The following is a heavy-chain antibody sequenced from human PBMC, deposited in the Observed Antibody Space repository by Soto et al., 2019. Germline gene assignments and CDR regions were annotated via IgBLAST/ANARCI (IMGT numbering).Heavy chain of an antibody. CDR3: ARDISGSPYDILTGDAFDI. J-gene: IGHJ3*02. CDR2: ISSSSSYI. V-gene: IGHV3-21*01. D-gene: IGHD3-9*01. CDR1: GFTFSSYS. Sequence: GGSLRLSCAASGFTFSSYSMNWVRQAPGKGLEWVSSISSSSSYIYYADSVKGRFTISRDNAKNSLYLQMNSLRAEDTAVYYCARDISGSPYDILTGDAFDISGQGTMVTVS.